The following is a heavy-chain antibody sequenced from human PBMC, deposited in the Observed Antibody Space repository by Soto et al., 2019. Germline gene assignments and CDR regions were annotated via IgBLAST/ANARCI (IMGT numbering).Heavy chain of an antibody. CDR1: GFTFSSYG. V-gene: IGHV3-30*03. CDR3: XXXXXXRGMDV. CDR2: ISYDGSNK. J-gene: IGHJ6*02. D-gene: IGHD3-10*01. Sequence: QVQLVESGGGVVQPGRSLRLSCAASGFTFSSYGMHWVRQAPGKGLEWVAVISYDGSNKYYADSVKGRFTISRDNSKXXXXXXXXXXXXXXXXXXXXXXXXXXRGMDVWGQGTTVTVSS.